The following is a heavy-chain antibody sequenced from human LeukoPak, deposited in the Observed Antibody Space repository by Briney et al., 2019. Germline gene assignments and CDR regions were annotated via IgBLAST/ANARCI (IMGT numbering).Heavy chain of an antibody. Sequence: PVASVKVSCKASGFTFTNYDINWVRQATRQGLEWIGWMNPRNGNTGYAQKFQGRVTMTRDTSISTAYMELSSLRSEDTAVYYCARDLGDYYDSSGYRNYYYYGMDVWGQGTTVTVSS. CDR1: GFTFTNYD. V-gene: IGHV1-8*01. D-gene: IGHD3-22*01. CDR2: MNPRNGNT. J-gene: IGHJ6*02. CDR3: ARDLGDYYDSSGYRNYYYYGMDV.